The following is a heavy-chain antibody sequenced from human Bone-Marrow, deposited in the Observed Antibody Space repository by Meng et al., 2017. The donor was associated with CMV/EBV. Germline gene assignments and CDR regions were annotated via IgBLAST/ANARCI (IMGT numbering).Heavy chain of an antibody. CDR2: MNPNSGNT. D-gene: IGHD6-6*01. V-gene: IGHV1-8*02. Sequence: ASVKVSCKASGETFTSYDTNWVRQATGQGLEWMGWMNPNSGNTGYAQKFQGRVTMTRNTSISTAYMELSSLRSEDTAVYYCARDPPDYSSSSLPRGYYYYGMDVWGQGTTVTVSS. CDR3: ARDPPDYSSSSLPRGYYYYGMDV. J-gene: IGHJ6*02. CDR1: GETFTSYD.